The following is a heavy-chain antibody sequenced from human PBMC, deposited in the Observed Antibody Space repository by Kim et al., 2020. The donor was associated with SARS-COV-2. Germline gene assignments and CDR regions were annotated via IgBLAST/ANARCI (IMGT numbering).Heavy chain of an antibody. Sequence: TFYNPSLKSRVTISVDTSNNQFSLRVTSVTAADTAVYYCAAIPALGWFDPWGQGTLVTVSS. J-gene: IGHJ5*02. CDR2: T. CDR3: AAIPALGWFDP. V-gene: IGHV4-39*01. D-gene: IGHD2-2*01.